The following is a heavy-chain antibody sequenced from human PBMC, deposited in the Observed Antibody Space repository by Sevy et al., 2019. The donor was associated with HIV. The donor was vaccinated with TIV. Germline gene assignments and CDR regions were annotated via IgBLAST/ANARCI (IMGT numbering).Heavy chain of an antibody. J-gene: IGHJ4*02. V-gene: IGHV1-69*13. Sequence: ASVKVSCKASGGTFNNYGINWVRQAPGQGLQWMGGILPLSGLVNYAQNLQGRVAITADESTRTVYMELSSLRFEDTAVYYCTRDRAFGGDCYFLDSWGRGALVTVSS. CDR2: ILPLSGLV. D-gene: IGHD2-21*01. CDR1: GGTFNNYG. CDR3: TRDRAFGGDCYFLDS.